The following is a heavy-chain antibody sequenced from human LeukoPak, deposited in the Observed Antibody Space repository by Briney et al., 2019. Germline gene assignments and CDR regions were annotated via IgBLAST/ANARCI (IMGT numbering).Heavy chain of an antibody. CDR3: ARSFRGYSQGYYYYAMDV. CDR2: MYHSGST. CDR1: RGSLRSYF. V-gene: IGHV4-59*07. J-gene: IGHJ6*02. Sequence: PSDTLSLTCTVSRGSLRSYFWSWIRQPPGKGREWIGLMYHSGSTNYNPSLKSRVIMSQDTSTNQFSLQVNSVTAADSAVYYCARSFRGYSQGYYYYAMDVWGQGTTVTVFS. D-gene: IGHD5-18*01.